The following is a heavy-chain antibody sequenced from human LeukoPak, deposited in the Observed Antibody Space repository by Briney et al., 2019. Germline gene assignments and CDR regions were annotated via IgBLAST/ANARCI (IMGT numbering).Heavy chain of an antibody. Sequence: GESLRISCKGSGYSSTSYWISRVRQMPGKGLEWMGRIDPSDSYTNYSPSFQGHVTISADKSISTAYLQWSSLKASDTAMYYCARPAASMVREPLDYWGQGTLVTVSS. CDR1: GYSSTSYW. CDR3: ARPAASMVREPLDY. V-gene: IGHV5-10-1*01. J-gene: IGHJ4*02. CDR2: IDPSDSYT. D-gene: IGHD3-10*01.